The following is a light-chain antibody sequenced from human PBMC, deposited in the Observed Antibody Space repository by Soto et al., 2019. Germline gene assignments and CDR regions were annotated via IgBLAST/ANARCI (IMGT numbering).Light chain of an antibody. CDR2: EVY. CDR3: CSYAGRSTWV. CDR1: SSDVGSYNF. V-gene: IGLV2-23*02. Sequence: QSALTQPASVSGSPGQSITISCTGTSSDVGSYNFVSWYQQYPGKAPKLIIYEVYKRPSGVSNRFSGSKSGNTASLTISGLQAEDEGDYYCCSYAGRSTWVFGGGTKVTVL. J-gene: IGLJ3*02.